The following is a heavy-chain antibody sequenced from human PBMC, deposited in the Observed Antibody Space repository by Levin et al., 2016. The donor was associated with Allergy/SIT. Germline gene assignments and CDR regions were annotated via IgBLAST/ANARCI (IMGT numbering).Heavy chain of an antibody. Sequence: SETLSLTCTVSGGSISSGGYYWSWIRQHPGRGLEWIGYIHYSGSTYYNPSLKSRLTISVDTSKNQFSLKLSSVTAADTAVYYCARGLVLYNWFDPWGQGTLVTVSS. CDR2: IHYSGST. CDR1: GGSISSGGYY. CDR3: ARGLVLYNWFDP. D-gene: IGHD2-8*02. V-gene: IGHV4-31*03. J-gene: IGHJ5*02.